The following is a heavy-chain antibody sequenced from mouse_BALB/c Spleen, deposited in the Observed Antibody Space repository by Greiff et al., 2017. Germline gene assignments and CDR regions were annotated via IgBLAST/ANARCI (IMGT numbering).Heavy chain of an antibody. CDR2: ISSGGGST. CDR1: GFAFSSYD. V-gene: IGHV5-12-1*01. CDR3: ARNLYAMDY. Sequence: DVKLVESGGGLVKPGGSLKLSCAASGFAFSSYDMSWVRQTPEKRLAWVAYISSGGGSTYYPDTVKGRFTISRDNAKNTLYLQMSSLKSEDTAMYYCARNLYAMDYWGQGTSVTVSS. J-gene: IGHJ4*01.